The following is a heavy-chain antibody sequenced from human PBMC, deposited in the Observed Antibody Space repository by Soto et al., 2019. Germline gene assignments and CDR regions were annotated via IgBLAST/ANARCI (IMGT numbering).Heavy chain of an antibody. J-gene: IGHJ4*02. V-gene: IGHV1-69*06. CDR3: AVTVTGSRSPLAH. CDR2: IIPIYASP. D-gene: IGHD3-9*01. CDR1: GGTFSSKA. Sequence: QVQLVQSGAEVKKPGSSVKVSCKASGGTFSSKAISWVRQAPGQGLEWMGGIIPIYASPNYAQNFQGRVTVTADKATSTAYLELSRLKFADSAIYYCAVTVTGSRSPLAHWGRGTLVIVSS.